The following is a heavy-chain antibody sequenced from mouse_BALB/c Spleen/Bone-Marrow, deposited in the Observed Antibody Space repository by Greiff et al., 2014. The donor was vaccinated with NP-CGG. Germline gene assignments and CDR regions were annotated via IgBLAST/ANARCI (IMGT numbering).Heavy chain of an antibody. CDR3: ARYRYDWYFDV. Sequence: QGQLKEAGGELARPGASVKMSCKASGYTFSSYTMHWGKQRPGQGLEWIGYINPSSGYTNYNQKFKDKATLTADKSSSTAYMQLSSLTSEDSAVYYCARYRYDWYFDVWGAGTTVTVSS. CDR1: GYTFSSYT. V-gene: IGHV1-4*01. D-gene: IGHD2-14*01. J-gene: IGHJ1*01. CDR2: INPSSGYT.